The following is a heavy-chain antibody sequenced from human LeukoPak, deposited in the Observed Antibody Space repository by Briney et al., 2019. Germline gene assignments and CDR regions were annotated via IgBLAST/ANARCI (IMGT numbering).Heavy chain of an antibody. V-gene: IGHV4-59*08. J-gene: IGHJ4*02. D-gene: IGHD6-13*01. Sequence: PSETLSLTCTVSGGSISSYYWSWIRQPPGKGLEWIGYIYYSGVTNYNPSLKSRVTMSADTSKNQFSLRLSSVTAADTAVYYCARRRDTSSGAYHFDYWGQGTLVTVSS. CDR3: ARRRDTSSGAYHFDY. CDR1: GGSISSYY. CDR2: IYYSGVT.